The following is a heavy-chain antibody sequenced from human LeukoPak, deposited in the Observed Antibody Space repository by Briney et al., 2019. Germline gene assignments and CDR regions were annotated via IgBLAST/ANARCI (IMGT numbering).Heavy chain of an antibody. J-gene: IGHJ3*02. CDR3: ARVPLAHAFDI. CDR1: GFTFSSYA. CDR2: ISYDGSNK. Sequence: GRSLRLSCAASGFTFSSYAMHWVRQAPGKGLEWVAVISYDGSNKYYADSVKGRFTISRDNSKNTLYLQMNSLRAEDTAVYYCARVPLAHAFDIWGQGTMVTVSS. V-gene: IGHV3-30-3*01.